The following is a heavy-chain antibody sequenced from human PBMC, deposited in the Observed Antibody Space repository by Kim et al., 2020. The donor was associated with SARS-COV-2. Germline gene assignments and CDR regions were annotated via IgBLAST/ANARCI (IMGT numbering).Heavy chain of an antibody. CDR3: AKDRKPSRDGYNYLSDGMDV. Sequence: GGSLRLSCAASGFTFSSYGMHWVRQAPGKGLEWVAVISYDGSNKYYADSVKGRFTISRDNSKNTLYLQMNSLRAEDTAVYYCAKDRKPSRDGYNYLSDGMDVWGQGTTVTVSS. V-gene: IGHV3-30*18. CDR2: ISYDGSNK. CDR1: GFTFSSYG. D-gene: IGHD5-12*01. J-gene: IGHJ6*02.